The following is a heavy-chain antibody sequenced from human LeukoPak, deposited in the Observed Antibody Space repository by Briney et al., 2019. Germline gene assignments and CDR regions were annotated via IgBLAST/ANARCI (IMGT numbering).Heavy chain of an antibody. CDR1: GGSISSSNW. Sequence: SGTLSLTCAVSGGSISSSNWWSWVRQPPGKGLEWIGEIYRSGSTNYNPSLKSRVTISVDKSKNQFSLKLSSVTAADTAVYYCAVYCGGDCYSGVNNWFDPWGQGTLVTVSS. J-gene: IGHJ5*02. D-gene: IGHD2-21*02. V-gene: IGHV4-4*02. CDR3: AVYCGGDCYSGVNNWFDP. CDR2: IYRSGST.